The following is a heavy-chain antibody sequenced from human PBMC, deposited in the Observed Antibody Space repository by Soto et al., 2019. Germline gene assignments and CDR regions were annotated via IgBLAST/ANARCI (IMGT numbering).Heavy chain of an antibody. CDR2: IIPIFGTA. V-gene: IGHV1-69*01. J-gene: IGHJ4*02. D-gene: IGHD4-17*01. CDR3: ASLEATVTIGYFDY. Sequence: VSCKASGGTFSSYAISWVRQAPGQGLEWMGGIIPIFGTANYAQKFQGRVTITADESTSTAYMELSSLRSEDTAVYYCASLEATVTIGYFDYWGQGTLVTVS. CDR1: GGTFSSYA.